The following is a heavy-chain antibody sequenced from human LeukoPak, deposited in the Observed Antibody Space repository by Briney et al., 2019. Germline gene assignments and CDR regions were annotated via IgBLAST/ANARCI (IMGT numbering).Heavy chain of an antibody. CDR1: GFTFSTRW. D-gene: IGHD4-11*01. CDR2: IKRQGTEK. J-gene: IGHJ6*03. Sequence: GGSLRLSCAASGFTFSTRWMSWVRQAPGKGLEWVANIKRQGTEKYYVDSVKGRFTISRDNAKNSLYLQMNSLRAEDTAVYFCVKEGIDYTNFYNYYYMDVWGKGTTVTVSS. V-gene: IGHV3-7*01. CDR3: VKEGIDYTNFYNYYYMDV.